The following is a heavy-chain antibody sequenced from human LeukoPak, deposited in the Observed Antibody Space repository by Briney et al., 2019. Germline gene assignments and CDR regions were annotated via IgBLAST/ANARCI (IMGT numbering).Heavy chain of an antibody. CDR3: ARGLTLLWSFEAFDP. CDR2: IYYSGST. Sequence: SETLSLTCTVSGDSISSYYWSWIRQPPGKGLEWIGYIYYSGSTNYNPSLKSRVTISVDTSKNQFSLKLSSVTAADTAVYYCARGLTLLWSFEAFDPWGQGTLVTVSS. D-gene: IGHD2-21*01. J-gene: IGHJ5*02. V-gene: IGHV4-59*01. CDR1: GDSISSYY.